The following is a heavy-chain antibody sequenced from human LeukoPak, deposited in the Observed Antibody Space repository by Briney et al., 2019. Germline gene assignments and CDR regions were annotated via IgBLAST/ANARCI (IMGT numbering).Heavy chain of an antibody. CDR2: INPNSGGT. D-gene: IGHD3-10*01. CDR1: GYTFTGYY. Sequence: GASVKVSCKASGYTFTGYYIHWLRQAPGQGLEWMGWINPNSGGTNYAQKFQGRVTMTRDTSISTAYMELSRLRSDDTAVYYCAKDYGSGSYYYFDPWGQGTLVTVSS. V-gene: IGHV1-2*02. CDR3: AKDYGSGSYYYFDP. J-gene: IGHJ5*02.